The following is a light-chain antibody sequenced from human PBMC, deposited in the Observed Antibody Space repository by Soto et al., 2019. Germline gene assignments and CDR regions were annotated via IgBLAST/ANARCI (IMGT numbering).Light chain of an antibody. CDR2: DAS. V-gene: IGKV1-5*01. J-gene: IGKJ2*01. CDR1: QSISSW. CDR3: QQYNSYRMYT. Sequence: DIQMTQSPSTLFASVGDRVTITCRASQSISSWLAWYQQKPGKAPKLLIYDASSLESGVPSRFSGSGSGTEFTLTISSLQPDDFATYYCQQYNSYRMYTFGQGTKLEIK.